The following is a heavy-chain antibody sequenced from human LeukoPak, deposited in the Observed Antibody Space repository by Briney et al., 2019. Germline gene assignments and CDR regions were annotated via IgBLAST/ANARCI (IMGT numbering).Heavy chain of an antibody. Sequence: SQTLSLTCAIFGDSVSSNSAAWNWIRQSPSRGLEWLGRTYYRSKWYNDYAVSVKSRITINPDTSKNQFSLQLNSVTPEDAAVYYCARANYDFWSGYYGYYYYYGMDVWGQGTTVTVSS. CDR2: TYYRSKWYN. J-gene: IGHJ6*02. CDR3: ARANYDFWSGYYGYYYYYGMDV. V-gene: IGHV6-1*01. CDR1: GDSVSSNSAA. D-gene: IGHD3-3*01.